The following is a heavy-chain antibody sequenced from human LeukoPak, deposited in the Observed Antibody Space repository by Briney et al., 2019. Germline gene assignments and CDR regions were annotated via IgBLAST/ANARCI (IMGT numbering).Heavy chain of an antibody. CDR3: ARGSRQWLPRGWFDP. V-gene: IGHV4-59*01. D-gene: IGHD6-19*01. Sequence: SETLSLTCTVSGGSISSYYWSWIRQPPGKGLEWIGYIYYSGSTNYNPSLKSRVTISVDTSKNQFPLKLSSVTAADTAVYYCARGSRQWLPRGWFDPWGQGTLVTVSS. CDR1: GGSISSYY. CDR2: IYYSGST. J-gene: IGHJ5*02.